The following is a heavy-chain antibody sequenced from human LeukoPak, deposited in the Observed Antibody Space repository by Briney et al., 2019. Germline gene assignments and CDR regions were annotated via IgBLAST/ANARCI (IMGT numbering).Heavy chain of an antibody. D-gene: IGHD3-9*01. CDR1: GFTFSSYA. Sequence: GGSLRLSCAASGFTFSSYAMSWVRQAPGKGLEWVSAISGSGGSTYYADSVKGRFTISRDNSKNTLYLQMNSLRAEDTAVYYCARDWVLRYFDWYTPYGMDVWGQGTTVTVSS. J-gene: IGHJ6*02. CDR3: ARDWVLRYFDWYTPYGMDV. V-gene: IGHV3-23*01. CDR2: ISGSGGST.